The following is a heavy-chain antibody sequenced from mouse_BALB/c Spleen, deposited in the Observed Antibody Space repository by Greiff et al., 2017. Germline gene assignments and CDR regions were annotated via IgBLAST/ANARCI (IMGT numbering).Heavy chain of an antibody. CDR1: GFTFSSYA. V-gene: IGHV5-6-5*01. J-gene: IGHJ1*01. CDR3: ARENYYGISYWYFDV. D-gene: IGHD1-1*01. Sequence: EVQVVESGGGLVKPGGSLKLSCAASGFTFSSYAMSWVRQTPEKRLEWVASISSGGSTYYPDSVKGRFTISRDNARNILYLQMSSLMSEDTAMYYCARENYYGISYWYFDVWGAGTTVTVSS. CDR2: ISSGGST.